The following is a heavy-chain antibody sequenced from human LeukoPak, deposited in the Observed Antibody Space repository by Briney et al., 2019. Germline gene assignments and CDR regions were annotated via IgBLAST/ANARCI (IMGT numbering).Heavy chain of an antibody. Sequence: PGGSLRLSCAASGFTLSSYAMSWVRQAPGKGLEWVSLISGNAGSTYYADSVKGRFTISRDNAKNSLYLQMSSLRAEDTAVYYCARDSRQQLPHWGQGTLVTVSS. V-gene: IGHV3-23*01. CDR1: GFTLSSYA. D-gene: IGHD6-13*01. CDR3: ARDSRQQLPH. CDR2: ISGNAGST. J-gene: IGHJ4*02.